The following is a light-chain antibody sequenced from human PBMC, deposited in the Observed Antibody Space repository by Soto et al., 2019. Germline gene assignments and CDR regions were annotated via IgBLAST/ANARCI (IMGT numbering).Light chain of an antibody. CDR1: QDISHY. J-gene: IGKJ2*01. CDR2: DAS. Sequence: DIQMTQSPSSLSASVGDRVTITCQASQDISHYLNWYQQKPGKAPKLLIYDASNLETGVPSRFSGSGSGTDFTFTISSLQPEDIATYYCQQYDNLPYTFGQGTKLEL. V-gene: IGKV1-33*01. CDR3: QQYDNLPYT.